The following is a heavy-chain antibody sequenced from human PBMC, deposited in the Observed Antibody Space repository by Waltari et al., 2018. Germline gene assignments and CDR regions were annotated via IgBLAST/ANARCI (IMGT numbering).Heavy chain of an antibody. CDR2: FDPEDGET. V-gene: IGHV1-24*01. Sequence: QVQLVQSGAEVKKPGASVKVSCKVSGYTLTDLSMHWVRQAPGTGLEWMGGFDPEDGETIYAQKFQGRVTMTEDTSTDTAYMELSSLRSEDTAVYYCATALTMVRGVIITSGLVDYWGQGTLVTVSS. CDR1: GYTLTDLS. CDR3: ATALTMVRGVIITSGLVDY. J-gene: IGHJ4*02. D-gene: IGHD3-10*01.